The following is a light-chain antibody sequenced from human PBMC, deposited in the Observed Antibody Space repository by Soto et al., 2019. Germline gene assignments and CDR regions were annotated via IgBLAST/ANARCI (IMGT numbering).Light chain of an antibody. Sequence: DIVLTQSPGTLSLSPGERAILSCRASQSVVNSYLAWFQPKPGQAPRLLLHDASRRATGIPYRFSGSGSGTDFTLTISRLEPEDFAVYYCQPYGDSPFTFGPGTRVDIK. J-gene: IGKJ3*01. CDR3: QPYGDSPFT. V-gene: IGKV3-20*01. CDR2: DAS. CDR1: QSVVNSY.